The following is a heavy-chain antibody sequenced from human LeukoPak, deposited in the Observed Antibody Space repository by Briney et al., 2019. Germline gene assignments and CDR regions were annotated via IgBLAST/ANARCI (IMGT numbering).Heavy chain of an antibody. CDR2: ISNDGYTQ. V-gene: IGHV3-30*18. CDR3: SKDWGEYYYGSGSYYNSDGY. Sequence: GGSLRLSCEASGFTFSTYDMHWVRQAPGRGLEWVAVISNDGYTQYYADSVKGRFTISRDNSKNALFLQMDSLRAEDTAVYYCSKDWGEYYYGSGSYYNSDGYWGQGTLVTVSS. CDR1: GFTFSTYD. D-gene: IGHD3-10*01. J-gene: IGHJ4*02.